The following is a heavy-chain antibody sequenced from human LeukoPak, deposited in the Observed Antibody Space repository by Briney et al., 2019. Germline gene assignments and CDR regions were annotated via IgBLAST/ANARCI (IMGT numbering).Heavy chain of an antibody. J-gene: IGHJ6*04. V-gene: IGHV3-73*01. Sequence: GGSLRLSCAASGFTFSGSAMHWVRQASGKGLEWVGRIRSKANSYATAYAASVKGRFTISRDDSKSTAYLQMNSLKTEDTAVYYCARGYGRGGYYYYYGMDVWGKGTTVTVSS. CDR1: GFTFSGSA. CDR3: ARGYGRGGYYYYYGMDV. D-gene: IGHD5-12*01. CDR2: IRSKANSYAT.